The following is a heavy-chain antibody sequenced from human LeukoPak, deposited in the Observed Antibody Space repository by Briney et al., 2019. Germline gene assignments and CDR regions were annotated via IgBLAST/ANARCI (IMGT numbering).Heavy chain of an antibody. J-gene: IGHJ4*02. D-gene: IGHD6-19*01. CDR1: GFTFSSYG. CDR3: AIPRVGSGWYNLDH. Sequence: GGSLRLSCAASGFTFSSYGMHWVRQAPGKGLEWVAVISYDGSNKYYADSVKGRFTISRDNSKNTLYLQMNSLRAEDTAVYYCAIPRVGSGWYNLDHWGQGTLVTVSS. V-gene: IGHV3-30*03. CDR2: ISYDGSNK.